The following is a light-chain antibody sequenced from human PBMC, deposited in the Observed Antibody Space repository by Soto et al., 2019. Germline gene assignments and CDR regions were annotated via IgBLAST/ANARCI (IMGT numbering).Light chain of an antibody. V-gene: IGKV3-20*01. J-gene: IGKJ2*01. CDR3: QQYGKPPPYT. CDR2: GAS. CDR1: QKIRSDY. Sequence: EIVLTQSPGTLSLSPGERATLSCRASQKIRSDYLAWFQQRPGLAPRLLIYGASKRASGIPDRFTGSGSGTDFVLTINRLEPEGFAVYYCQQYGKPPPYTFGQGTKLEI.